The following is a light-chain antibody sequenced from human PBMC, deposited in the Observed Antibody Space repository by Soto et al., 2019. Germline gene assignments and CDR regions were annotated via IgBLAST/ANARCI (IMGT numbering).Light chain of an antibody. Sequence: DVVMTQSPLSLPVTPGEPASISCRSSQSLLHSNGNTYLDWYLQKPGQSPQLLIYLSFNRASGVPDRFSGSGTGTDFTLKISRGEAEDVGVYYCMQGLNGPWTFGHGTKVELK. V-gene: IGKV2-28*01. J-gene: IGKJ1*01. CDR2: LSF. CDR1: QSLLHSNGNTY. CDR3: MQGLNGPWT.